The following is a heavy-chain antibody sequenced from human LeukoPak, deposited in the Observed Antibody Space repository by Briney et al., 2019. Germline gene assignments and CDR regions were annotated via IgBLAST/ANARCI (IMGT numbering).Heavy chain of an antibody. Sequence: GGSLTLSCAASGFTFSSYGMHWVRQAPGKGLECLSVISYDGSGKYYADSVRGRFTISRDNSKNTLYLQMNSLRAEDTAVYYCATLYGDRGDYWGQGTLVTVSS. CDR3: ATLYGDRGDY. J-gene: IGHJ4*02. D-gene: IGHD4-17*01. V-gene: IGHV3-30*03. CDR2: ISYDGSGK. CDR1: GFTFSSYG.